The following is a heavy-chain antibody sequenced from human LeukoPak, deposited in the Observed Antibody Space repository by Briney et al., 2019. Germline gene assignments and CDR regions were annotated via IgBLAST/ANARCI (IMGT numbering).Heavy chain of an antibody. J-gene: IGHJ4*02. D-gene: IGHD6-19*01. CDR1: GGSISSYY. V-gene: IGHV4-59*01. CDR2: IYYSGST. CDR3: AGYKPASGWKLFDY. Sequence: KPSETLSLTCTVSGGSISSYYWSWIRLPPGKGLEWIGYIYYSGSTNYNPSLKSRVTISVDTSKNQFSLKLSSVTAADTAVYYCAGYKPASGWKLFDYWGQGTLVTVSS.